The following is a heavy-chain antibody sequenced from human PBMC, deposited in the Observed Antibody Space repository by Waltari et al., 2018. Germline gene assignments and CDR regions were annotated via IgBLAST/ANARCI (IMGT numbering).Heavy chain of an antibody. Sequence: EVQLVESGGGLVQPGGSLRLSCAASGFTFSSHAMFWVRQAPGKGLEYVSGIRSNGVRTYYASSVKARFTISRDNSKNTLYLQMGSLRPEDTAVYYCAGLLGETTGWFDPWGQGTLVTISS. CDR3: AGLLGETTGWFDP. CDR1: GFTFSSHA. V-gene: IGHV3-64*01. J-gene: IGHJ5*02. D-gene: IGHD3-16*01. CDR2: IRSNGVRT.